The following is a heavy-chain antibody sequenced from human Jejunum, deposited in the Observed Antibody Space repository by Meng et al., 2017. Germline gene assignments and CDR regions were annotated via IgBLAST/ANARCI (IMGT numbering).Heavy chain of an antibody. D-gene: IGHD2-15*01. Sequence: SGPTLVKPTQTLTLTCTFSGFSLNTRGMRVSWIRQPPGEAPQWLARIAWDDDKFYSSYLEARLTISKDTSRNQVVLIMSNMDPEDTATYYCAREGYCGDSSCYGWSYFDSWGQGTLVTVSS. V-gene: IGHV2-70*04. CDR3: AREGYCGDSSCYGWSYFDS. CDR1: GFSLNTRGMR. CDR2: IAWDDDK. J-gene: IGHJ4*02.